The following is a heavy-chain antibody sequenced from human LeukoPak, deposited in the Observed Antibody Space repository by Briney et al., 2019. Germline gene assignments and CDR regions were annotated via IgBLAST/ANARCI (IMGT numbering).Heavy chain of an antibody. J-gene: IGHJ4*02. CDR3: ARDDILTGYYFDY. CDR1: GFTFSSYE. V-gene: IGHV3-48*03. Sequence: GGSLRLSCAASGFTFSSYEMNWVRQAPGKGLEWVSYISSSGSTIYYADSVKGRFTISRDNAKNSLYLQMNSLRAGDTAVYYCARDDILTGYYFDYWGQGTLVTVSS. D-gene: IGHD3-9*01. CDR2: ISSSGSTI.